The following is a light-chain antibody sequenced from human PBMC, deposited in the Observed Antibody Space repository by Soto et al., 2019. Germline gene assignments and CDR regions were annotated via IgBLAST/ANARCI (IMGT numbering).Light chain of an antibody. Sequence: QAVVTQEPSFSVSPGGTVTLTCGLSSGSVSPSYYPTRYQQTPGQAPRTLIYSTNTRSSGVPDRFSGSILGNKAALTITGAQADDESDYYCVLFMGSGLGVFGGGTKLTVL. CDR3: VLFMGSGLGV. V-gene: IGLV8-61*01. CDR2: STN. CDR1: SGSVSPSYY. J-gene: IGLJ3*02.